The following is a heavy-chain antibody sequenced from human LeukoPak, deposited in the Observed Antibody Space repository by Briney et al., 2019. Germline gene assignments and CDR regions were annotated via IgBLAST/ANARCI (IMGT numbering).Heavy chain of an antibody. J-gene: IGHJ5*02. V-gene: IGHV1-2*02. CDR2: INPNSGGT. CDR1: GYTFTGYY. Sequence: ASVKVSCKASGYTFTGYYMHWVRQAPGQGLEWMGWINPNSGGTNYAQKFQGRVTMTRDTSISTAYMELSRLRSDDTAVYYCAREAHYDILTSTGFDPWGQGTLVTVSS. D-gene: IGHD3-9*01. CDR3: AREAHYDILTSTGFDP.